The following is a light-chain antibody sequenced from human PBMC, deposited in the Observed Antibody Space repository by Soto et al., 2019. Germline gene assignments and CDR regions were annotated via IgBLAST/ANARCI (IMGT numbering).Light chain of an antibody. V-gene: IGKV4-1*01. CDR2: GAS. CDR1: QSVLYTSNNKNY. Sequence: DIVMTQSPDSLAVSLGEGATINCKSSQSVLYTSNNKNYLAWYQQKPRQPPKLLIYGASTRESGVPDRFTGSGSGTDFSLTITGLQAEDVAVYYCQQYYSPLITFGQGTRLEIK. J-gene: IGKJ5*01. CDR3: QQYYSPLIT.